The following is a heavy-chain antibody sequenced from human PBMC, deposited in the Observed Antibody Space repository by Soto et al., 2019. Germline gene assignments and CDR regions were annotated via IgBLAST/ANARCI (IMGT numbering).Heavy chain of an antibody. Sequence: SETLSLTFTVPGYSIGSYNWWGWLRPAPGKGLEWIGYIYYTGTTYHNLSLKSRGTMSRDTAVEPFSLKLSSVTAADTAVYYCVRNSGRKPGRIAYWGQGALVTVSS. J-gene: IGHJ4*02. CDR1: GYSIGSYNW. V-gene: IGHV4-28*01. CDR3: VRNSGRKPGRIAY. D-gene: IGHD3-10*01. CDR2: IYYTGTT.